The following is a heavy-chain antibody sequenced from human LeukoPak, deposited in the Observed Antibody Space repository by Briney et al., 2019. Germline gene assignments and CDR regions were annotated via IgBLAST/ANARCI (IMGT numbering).Heavy chain of an antibody. V-gene: IGHV3-30-3*01. CDR3: ARVVGNYYGSGSSYNWFDP. CDR2: ISYDGSNK. J-gene: IGHJ5*02. CDR1: GFTFSSYA. Sequence: GWSLRLSCAASGFTFSSYAMHWVRQAPGKGLEWVAVISYDGSNKYYADSVKGRFTISRDNSKNTLYLQMNSLRAEDTAVYYCARVVGNYYGSGSSYNWFDPWGQGTLVTVSS. D-gene: IGHD3-10*01.